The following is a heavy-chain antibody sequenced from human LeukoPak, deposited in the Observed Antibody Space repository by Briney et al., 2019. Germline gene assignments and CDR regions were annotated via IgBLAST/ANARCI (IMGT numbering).Heavy chain of an antibody. V-gene: IGHV4-30-4*01. J-gene: IGHJ4*02. CDR2: IYYSGST. CDR1: GGSISSGDYY. Sequence: SETLSLTCTVSGGSISSGDYYWSWIRQPPGKGLEWIGYIYYSGSTYDNPSLKSRVTISVDTSKHQFSLKLSSVTAADTAVYYCARVRGYSSSWSSPSFDYWGQGTLVTVSS. CDR3: ARVRGYSSSWSSPSFDY. D-gene: IGHD6-13*01.